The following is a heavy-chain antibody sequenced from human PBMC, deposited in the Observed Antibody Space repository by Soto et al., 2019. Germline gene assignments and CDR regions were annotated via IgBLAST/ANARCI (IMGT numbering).Heavy chain of an antibody. CDR3: ARGPLRRCGGDCYSPYYFDY. D-gene: IGHD2-21*02. CDR1: GGTFSSYA. J-gene: IGHJ4*02. Sequence: ASVKVSCKASGGTFSSYAISWVRQAPGQGLEWMGGIIPIFGTANYAQKFQGRVTITADESTSTAYMELSSLRSEDTAVYYCARGPLRRCGGDCYSPYYFDYWGQGTLVTVSS. V-gene: IGHV1-69*13. CDR2: IIPIFGTA.